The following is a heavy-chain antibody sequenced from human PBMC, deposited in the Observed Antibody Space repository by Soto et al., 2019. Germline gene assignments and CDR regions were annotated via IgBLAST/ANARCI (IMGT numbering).Heavy chain of an antibody. V-gene: IGHV1-18*01. Sequence: GSSVKVSCKASGYTFTSYGISWVRQAPGQGLEWMGWISAYNGNTNYAQKLQGRVTMTTDTSTSTAYMELRSLRSDDTAVYYCARVSHSSGSLVFWFDPWGQGTLVTVSS. D-gene: IGHD6-19*01. J-gene: IGHJ5*02. CDR2: ISAYNGNT. CDR3: ARVSHSSGSLVFWFDP. CDR1: GYTFTSYG.